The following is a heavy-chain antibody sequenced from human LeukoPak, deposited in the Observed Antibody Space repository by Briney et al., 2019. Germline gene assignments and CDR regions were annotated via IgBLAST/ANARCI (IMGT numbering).Heavy chain of an antibody. CDR3: GKDPNGDYVGAFDM. D-gene: IGHD4-17*01. CDR1: GFTFSSYA. CDR2: ISGSGGST. Sequence: PGGSLRLSCAASGFTFSSYAMIWVRQAPGKGLEWVSAISGSGGSTYYADSVKGRFTISGDNSKNTLFLQVNSLRAEDTAVYYCGKDPNGDYVGAFDMWGQGTMVTVSP. J-gene: IGHJ3*02. V-gene: IGHV3-23*01.